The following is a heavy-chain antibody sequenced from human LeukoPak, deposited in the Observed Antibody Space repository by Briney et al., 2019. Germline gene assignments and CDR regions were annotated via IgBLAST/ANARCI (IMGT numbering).Heavy chain of an antibody. Sequence: SVKVSCKASGFTFSNSSVQWVRQARGQRLEWIGWIVVGSGNTNYAQKFQERVTITRDMSKSTAYMELSSLRSEDTAVYYCARDQDYDILSGYYYFDNWGQGTLVTVSS. CDR1: GFTFSNSS. CDR3: ARDQDYDILSGYYYFDN. CDR2: IVVGSGNT. J-gene: IGHJ4*02. D-gene: IGHD3-9*01. V-gene: IGHV1-58*01.